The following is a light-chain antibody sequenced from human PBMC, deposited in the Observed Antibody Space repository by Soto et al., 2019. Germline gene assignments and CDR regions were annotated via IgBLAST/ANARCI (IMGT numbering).Light chain of an antibody. CDR1: QSVSSNY. Sequence: EIVLTQSPGTLSLSPGEKATLSCRASQSVSSNYLAWYKQKPGQAPGLLIYGASSRAPGTPDRFSGSGSGTDFTLTISRLEPEDFAVFYCQQYGGSPTFGQGTKVEI. J-gene: IGKJ1*01. CDR2: GAS. CDR3: QQYGGSPT. V-gene: IGKV3-20*01.